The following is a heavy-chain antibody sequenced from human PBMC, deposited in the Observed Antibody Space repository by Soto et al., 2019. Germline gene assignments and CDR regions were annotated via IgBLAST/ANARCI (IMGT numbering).Heavy chain of an antibody. Sequence: EVQLVESGGGVVRPGGSLRLSCAASGFTFTSYWMHWVRQVPGKGLVWVSRINNDGSGTSHADSVKGRFTISRDNAKNTLFLQMDSLRVEETAVYFCGTVFEHWGRGTLVTVSS. CDR2: INNDGSGT. V-gene: IGHV3-74*01. CDR1: GFTFTSYW. CDR3: GTVFEH. J-gene: IGHJ4*02.